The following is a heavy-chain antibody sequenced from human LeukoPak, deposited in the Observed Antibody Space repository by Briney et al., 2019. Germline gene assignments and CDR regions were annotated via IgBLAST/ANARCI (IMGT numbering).Heavy chain of an antibody. CDR1: GFTFSDYY. J-gene: IGHJ6*03. Sequence: GGSLRLSCAAAGFTFSDYYMSWIRQAPGEGLEWVSYITSSSTIYYADSVKGRFTISRDNAKNSLYLQMNSLRAEDTAVYYCARADRNYYMDVWGKGTTVTVSS. CDR2: ITSSSTI. CDR3: ARADRNYYMDV. V-gene: IGHV3-11*04.